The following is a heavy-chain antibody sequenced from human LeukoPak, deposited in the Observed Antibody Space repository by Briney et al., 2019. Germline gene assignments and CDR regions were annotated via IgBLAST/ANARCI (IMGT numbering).Heavy chain of an antibody. D-gene: IGHD6-19*01. V-gene: IGHV4-39*07. Sequence: SETLSLTCTVSGGSISSTSHYWGWIRQPPGKGPEWIGRIYTSGSTNYNPSLKSRVTMSVDTSKNQFSLKLSSVTAADTAVYYCARGSNLAVAGFDYWGQGTLVTVSS. CDR1: GGSISSTSHY. CDR2: IYTSGST. CDR3: ARGSNLAVAGFDY. J-gene: IGHJ4*02.